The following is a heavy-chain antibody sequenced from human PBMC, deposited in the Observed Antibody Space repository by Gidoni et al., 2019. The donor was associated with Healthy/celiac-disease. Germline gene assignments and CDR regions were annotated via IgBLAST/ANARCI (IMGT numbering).Heavy chain of an antibody. CDR3: IVVVPAADYYYYGMDV. CDR2: ISGSGGST. V-gene: IGHV3-23*01. D-gene: IGHD2-2*01. CDR1: GFTFSRYA. Sequence: EVQLLESGGGLVQPGGSLRLSCAASGFTFSRYAMSWVRQAPGKGLEWVSAISGSGGSTYYADSVKGRFTISRDNSKNTLYLQMNSLRAEDTAVYYCIVVVPAADYYYYGMDVWGQGTTVTVSS. J-gene: IGHJ6*02.